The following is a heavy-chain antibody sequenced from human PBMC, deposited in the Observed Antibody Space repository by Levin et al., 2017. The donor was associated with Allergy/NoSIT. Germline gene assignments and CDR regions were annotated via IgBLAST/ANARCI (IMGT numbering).Heavy chain of an antibody. CDR2: ISSDSDYI. V-gene: IGHV3-21*01. J-gene: IGHJ1*01. CDR3: ARDLSSRNWDEDCQH. Sequence: GGSLRLSCAASGFIYSDYSMNWVRQAPGKGLEWVSSISSDSDYIYYADSVKGRFTISRDNAKNSLYLQMSSLRAEDTAVYYCARDLSSRNWDEDCQHWGQGTLVTVSS. CDR1: GFIYSDYS. D-gene: IGHD1-1*01.